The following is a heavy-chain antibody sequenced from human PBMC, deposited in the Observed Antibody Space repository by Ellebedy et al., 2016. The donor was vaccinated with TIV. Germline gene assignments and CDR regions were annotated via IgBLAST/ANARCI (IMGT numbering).Heavy chain of an antibody. CDR3: ASIWGAHPPIDY. CDR1: GGSIRSSNW. J-gene: IGHJ4*02. V-gene: IGHV4-4*02. D-gene: IGHD3-16*01. CDR2: IYHSGST. Sequence: MPSETLSLTCVVSGGSIRSSNWWSWVRQPPGKGLEWIGEIYHSGSTNFNPSLKSRATISVDKSKNQFSLKLKSVTAADTAVYYCASIWGAHPPIDYWGQGLLVTVSS.